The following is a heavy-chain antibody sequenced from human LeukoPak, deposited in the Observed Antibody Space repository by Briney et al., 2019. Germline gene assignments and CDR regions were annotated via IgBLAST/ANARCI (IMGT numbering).Heavy chain of an antibody. CDR3: ARAYSSGTGFEY. Sequence: GASVKVSCKASGGTFSSYAISWVRQAPGQGLEWMGRIIPIFGIANYAQKFQGRVTITADKSTSTAYMELSSLRSEDTAVYYCARAYSSGTGFEYWGQGTLVTVSS. CDR2: IIPIFGIA. D-gene: IGHD6-19*01. V-gene: IGHV1-69*04. CDR1: GGTFSSYA. J-gene: IGHJ4*02.